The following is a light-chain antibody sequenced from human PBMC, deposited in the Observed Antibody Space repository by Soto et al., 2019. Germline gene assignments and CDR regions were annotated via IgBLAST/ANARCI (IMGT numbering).Light chain of an antibody. V-gene: IGKV1-5*01. Sequence: DVQMTQSPSTLSASVGDRVTITCRASQPINSWLAWFQQKPGKAPQLLIHDASSLESGVPPRFSGIGFGTDLTLTITNLQPEDVSTYYCQQYKTYPFTFGQGTRLEI. CDR3: QQYKTYPFT. CDR2: DAS. CDR1: QPINSW. J-gene: IGKJ5*01.